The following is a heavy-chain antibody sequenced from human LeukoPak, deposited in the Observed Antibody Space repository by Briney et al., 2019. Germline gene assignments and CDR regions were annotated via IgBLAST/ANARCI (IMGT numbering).Heavy chain of an antibody. V-gene: IGHV1-18*01. CDR2: ISAYNGNT. CDR1: GYTFTSYG. Sequence: GASVKVSCKASGYTFTSYGISWVRQAPGQGLEWMGWISAYNGNTNYAQKFQGRVTMTTDTSTSTAYMEPRSLRSDDTAVYYCARDASAYYSRWFDYWGQGTLVTVSS. CDR3: ARDASAYYSRWFDY. J-gene: IGHJ4*02. D-gene: IGHD3-22*01.